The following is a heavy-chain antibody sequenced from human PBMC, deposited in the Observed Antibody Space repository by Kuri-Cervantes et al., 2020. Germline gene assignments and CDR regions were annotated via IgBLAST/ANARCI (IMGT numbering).Heavy chain of an antibody. J-gene: IGHJ5*02. CDR1: GYTFTGYY. CDR2: IRSKANSYAT. D-gene: IGHD2/OR15-2a*01. Sequence: KVSCKASGYTFTGYYMHWVRQAPGQGLEWVGRIRSKANSYATAYAASVKGRFTISRDDSKNTAYLQMNSLKTEDTAVYYCAKGHLDTSIYDSWGQGTLVTVSS. V-gene: IGHV3-73*01. CDR3: AKGHLDTSIYDS.